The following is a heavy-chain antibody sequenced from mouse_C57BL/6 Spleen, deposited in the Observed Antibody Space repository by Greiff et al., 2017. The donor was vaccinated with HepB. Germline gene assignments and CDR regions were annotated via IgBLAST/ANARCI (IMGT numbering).Heavy chain of an antibody. J-gene: IGHJ2*01. V-gene: IGHV1-69*01. CDR3: ARLNQYYFDY. CDR2: IDPSDSYT. CDR1: GYTFTSYW. Sequence: QVQLQQPGAELVMPGASVKLSCKASGYTFTSYWMHWVKQRPGQGLEWIGEIDPSDSYTNYNQKFKGKSTLTVDKSSSTAYMQLSSLTSEDSAVYYCARLNQYYFDYWGQGTTLTVSS.